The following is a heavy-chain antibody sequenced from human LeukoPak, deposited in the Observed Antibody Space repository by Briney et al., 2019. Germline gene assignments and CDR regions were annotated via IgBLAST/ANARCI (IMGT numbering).Heavy chain of an antibody. V-gene: IGHV3-30*03. CDR1: GFTFSSYG. J-gene: IGHJ6*03. Sequence: GGSLRLSCAASGFTFSSYGMHWVRQAPGKGLEWVAVISYDGSNKCYADSVKGRFTISRDNSKNTLYLQMNSLRAEDTAVYYCATEAAGSNYYYYYYMDVWGKGTTVTISS. CDR2: ISYDGSNK. D-gene: IGHD6-13*01. CDR3: ATEAAGSNYYYYYYMDV.